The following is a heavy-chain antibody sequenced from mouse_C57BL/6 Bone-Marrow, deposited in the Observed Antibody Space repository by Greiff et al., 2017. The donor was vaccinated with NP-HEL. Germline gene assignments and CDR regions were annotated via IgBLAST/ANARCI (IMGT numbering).Heavy chain of an antibody. CDR3: ARYGYPVDY. J-gene: IGHJ4*01. D-gene: IGHD2-2*01. CDR1: GYTFTSYW. V-gene: IGHV1-69*01. Sequence: QVQLQQPGAELVMPGASVKLSCKASGYTFTSYWMHWVKQRPGQGLEWIGEIDPSDSYTNYNQKFKGKSTLTVDKSSSTAYMQLSSLTSEDSAVYYCARYGYPVDYWGQGTSVTVSS. CDR2: IDPSDSYT.